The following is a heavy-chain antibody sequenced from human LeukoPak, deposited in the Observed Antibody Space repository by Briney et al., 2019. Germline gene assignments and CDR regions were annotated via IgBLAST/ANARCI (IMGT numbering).Heavy chain of an antibody. Sequence: GGSLRLSCAASGFTFDNAWMSWVRQAPGKGLEWVGRIESKTDGGTTNYAAPVKGRFTISRDDSENTLYLQMNSLKTEDTAVYYCTTPFYSGSGSYYNAFDIWGQGTVVAVSS. CDR1: GFTFDNAW. J-gene: IGHJ3*02. D-gene: IGHD3-10*01. CDR2: IESKTDGGTT. V-gene: IGHV3-15*04. CDR3: TTPFYSGSGSYYNAFDI.